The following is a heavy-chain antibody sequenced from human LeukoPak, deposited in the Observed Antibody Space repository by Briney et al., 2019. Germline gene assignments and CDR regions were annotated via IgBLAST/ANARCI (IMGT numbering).Heavy chain of an antibody. CDR1: GYTFTSYA. V-gene: IGHV1-3*01. CDR2: INAGNGNT. Sequence: ASVKVSCKASGYTFTSYAMHWERQAPGQRLEWMGWINAGNGNTKYSQKFQGRVTITRDTSASTAYMELSSLRSEDTAVYYCASDYGDYDGYFDYWGQGTLVTVSS. J-gene: IGHJ4*02. D-gene: IGHD4-17*01. CDR3: ASDYGDYDGYFDY.